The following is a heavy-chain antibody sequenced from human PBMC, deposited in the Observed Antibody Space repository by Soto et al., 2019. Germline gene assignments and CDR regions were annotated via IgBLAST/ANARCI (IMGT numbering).Heavy chain of an antibody. Sequence: SETLSLTCTVSGGSISSYYWSWIRQPPGKGLEWIGYIYYSGSTNYNPSLKSRVTISVDTSKNQFSLKLSSVTAADTAVYYCARVPLVGAFKYYFDYWGQGTLVTVSS. D-gene: IGHD1-26*01. CDR1: GGSISSYY. CDR3: ARVPLVGAFKYYFDY. V-gene: IGHV4-59*01. J-gene: IGHJ4*02. CDR2: IYYSGST.